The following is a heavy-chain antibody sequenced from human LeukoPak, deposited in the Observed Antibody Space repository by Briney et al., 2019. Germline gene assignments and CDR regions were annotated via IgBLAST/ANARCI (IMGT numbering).Heavy chain of an antibody. CDR2: IRYDGSNK. V-gene: IGHV3-30*02. CDR3: AKDERNWNYNLASQTYD. D-gene: IGHD1-7*01. CDR1: GFTFSSYG. Sequence: GGSLRLSCAASGFTFSSYGMHWVRQAPGKGLEWVAFIRYDGSNKYYADSVKGRFTISRDNSKNTLYLQMSSLRAEDTAVYYCAKDERNWNYNLASQTYDWGQGTLVTVSS. J-gene: IGHJ4*02.